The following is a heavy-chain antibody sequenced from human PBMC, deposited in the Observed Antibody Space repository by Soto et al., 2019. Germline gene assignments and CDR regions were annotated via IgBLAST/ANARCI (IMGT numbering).Heavy chain of an antibody. CDR3: AAVTGGCSRTTCQIDP. V-gene: IGHV4-4*02. D-gene: IGHD2-2*01. Sequence: PSETLSLTCAVSSGSISSNYWWTWVRQSPEKGLEWIGEIFQNGKTNYNPSLKSRVTMSLDQTKNQFSLKMISVTGADTAVYYCAAVTGGCSRTTCQIDPWGQGVVVTVSS. CDR2: IFQNGKT. CDR1: SGSISSNYW. J-gene: IGHJ5*02.